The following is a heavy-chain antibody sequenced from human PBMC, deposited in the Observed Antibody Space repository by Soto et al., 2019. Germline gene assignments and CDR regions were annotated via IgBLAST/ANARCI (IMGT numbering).Heavy chain of an antibody. J-gene: IGHJ3*02. CDR3: ARVSYSSGWDDAFDI. V-gene: IGHV3-74*01. CDR2: INSDGSST. D-gene: IGHD6-19*01. CDR1: GFTFSSYW. Sequence: GGSLRLSCAASGFTFSSYWMHWVRQAPGKGLVWVSRINSDGSSTSYADSVKGRFTISRDNAKNTLYLQMNSLRAEDTAVYYCARVSYSSGWDDAFDIWGQGTMVTVSS.